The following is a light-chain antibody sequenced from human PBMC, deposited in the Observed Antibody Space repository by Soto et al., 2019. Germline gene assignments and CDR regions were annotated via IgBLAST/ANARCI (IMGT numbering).Light chain of an antibody. CDR3: AARDDSLDGPV. CDR2: SNN. V-gene: IGLV1-44*01. CDR1: NSNIGTNT. Sequence: QSVLTQPPSASGTPGQRVTISCSGSNSNIGTNTVNWYQHLPGTAPKLLIHSNNQRPSGVPDRFSGSKSGTSASLVISGLRSEDEADDYCAARDDSLDGPVFGGGTKLTVL. J-gene: IGLJ3*02.